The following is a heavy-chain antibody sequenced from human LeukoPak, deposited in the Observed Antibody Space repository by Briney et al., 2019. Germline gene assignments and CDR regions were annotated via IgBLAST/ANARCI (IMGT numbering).Heavy chain of an antibody. D-gene: IGHD5-24*01. CDR1: GGSISSYY. V-gene: IGHV4-59*01. CDR3: AREDGYNFND. Sequence: SETLSLTCTVSGGSISSYYWSRIRQPPGKGLEWIGYIYYSGSTNYNPSLKSRVTISVDTSKNQFSLKLSSVTAADTAVYYCAREDGYNFNDWGQGTLVTASS. J-gene: IGHJ4*02. CDR2: IYYSGST.